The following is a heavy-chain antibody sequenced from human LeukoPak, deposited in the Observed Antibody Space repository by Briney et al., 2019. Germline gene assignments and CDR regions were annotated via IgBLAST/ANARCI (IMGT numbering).Heavy chain of an antibody. D-gene: IGHD4-17*01. J-gene: IGHJ4*02. V-gene: IGHV3-74*01. CDR1: GFTFSSYW. Sequence: GGSLRLSCAASGFTFSSYWTHWVRQAPGKGLVWVSRINSDGSSTSYADSVKGRFTISRDNAKNTLYLQMNSLRAEDTAVYYCAKAMTTVTQRGFDYWGQGTLVTVSS. CDR3: AKAMTTVTQRGFDY. CDR2: INSDGSST.